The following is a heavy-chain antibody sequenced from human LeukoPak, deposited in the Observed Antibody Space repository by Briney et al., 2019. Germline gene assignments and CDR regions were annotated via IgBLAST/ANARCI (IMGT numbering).Heavy chain of an antibody. CDR2: IYYSGST. J-gene: IGHJ4*02. V-gene: IGHV4-39*01. CDR1: GGSISSSSYY. D-gene: IGHD4-11*01. CDR3: ARHVPPEGGDSNYEYFDY. Sequence: SETLSLSCTVSGGSISSSSYYWGWIRQPPGKGLEWIGSIYYSGSTYYNPSLKSRVTISVDTSKNQFSLKLSSMTAADTAVYYCARHVPPEGGDSNYEYFDYWGQGTLVTVSS.